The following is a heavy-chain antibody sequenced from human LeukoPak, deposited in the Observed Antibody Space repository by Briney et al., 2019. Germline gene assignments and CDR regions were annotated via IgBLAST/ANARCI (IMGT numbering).Heavy chain of an antibody. V-gene: IGHV3-30*18. Sequence: GGSLRLSCAVSGFSISDYGMHWVRQAPGKGLEWVAVISSNGATAHYADSMKGRFTISRDNSKNTLYLQMNSVTTEDTAIYYCAKDHENWRWLDIWGQGTMVTVSS. J-gene: IGHJ3*02. D-gene: IGHD5-24*01. CDR1: GFSISDYG. CDR2: ISSNGATA. CDR3: AKDHENWRWLDI.